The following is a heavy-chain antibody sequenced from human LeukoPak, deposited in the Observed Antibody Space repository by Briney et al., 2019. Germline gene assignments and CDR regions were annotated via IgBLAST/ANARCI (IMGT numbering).Heavy chain of an antibody. CDR3: ARDSRVVVINVWFDP. CDR1: GFRFNTYW. J-gene: IGHJ5*02. D-gene: IGHD3-22*01. CDR2: IKQDGNEK. V-gene: IGHV3-7*01. Sequence: PGGSLRLSCAASGFRFNTYWMSWVRQAPGKGLEWVANIKQDGNEKYYADSVKGRFTISRDNAKNSLYLQMNSLRAEDTAVYYCARDSRVVVINVWFDPWGQGTLVTVSS.